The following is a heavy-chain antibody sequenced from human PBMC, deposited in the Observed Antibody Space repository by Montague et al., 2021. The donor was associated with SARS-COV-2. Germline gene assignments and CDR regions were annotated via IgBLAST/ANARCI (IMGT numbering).Heavy chain of an antibody. CDR1: GTSFSGYY. CDR3: AILGDGAVPSPILGVGPYYSYDQLDD. V-gene: IGHV4-34*01. Sequence: SETLSLTCAVHGTSFSGYYWNWIRQPPGKGLEWIGEINHGGSTKYSPSLKSRLTISADTSKNQFSLKLTSVAAADTAVYYCAILGDGAVPSPILGVGPYYSYDQLDDWGKGTTVTVSS. J-gene: IGHJ6*03. D-gene: IGHD3-10*01. CDR2: INHGGST.